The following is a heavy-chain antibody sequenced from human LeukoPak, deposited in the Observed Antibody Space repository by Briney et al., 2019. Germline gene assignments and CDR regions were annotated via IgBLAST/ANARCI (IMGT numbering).Heavy chain of an antibody. CDR2: IYPGDSDT. CDR1: GYSFTSYW. J-gene: IGHJ5*02. Sequence: GESLKISCKGSGYSFTSYWIGWVRQMPGKGLEWMGIIYPGDSDTRYSPSFQGQVTISADKSISPAYLQWSSLKASDTAMYYCALITMVRGIWFDPWGQGTLVTVSS. D-gene: IGHD3-10*01. V-gene: IGHV5-51*01. CDR3: ALITMVRGIWFDP.